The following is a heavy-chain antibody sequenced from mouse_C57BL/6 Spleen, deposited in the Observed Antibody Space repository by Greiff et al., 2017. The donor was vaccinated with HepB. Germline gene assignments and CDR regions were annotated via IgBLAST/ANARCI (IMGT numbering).Heavy chain of an antibody. V-gene: IGHV1-69*01. CDR1: GYTFTSYW. J-gene: IGHJ3*01. CDR3: ARRAYGYGAWFAY. CDR2: IDPSDSYT. Sequence: VQLQQPGAELVMPGASVKLSCKASGYTFTSYWMHWVKQRPGQGLEWIGEIDPSDSYTNYNQKFKGKSTLTVDKSSSTAYMQLSSLTSEDSAVYYCARRAYGYGAWFAYWGQGTLVTVSA. D-gene: IGHD2-2*01.